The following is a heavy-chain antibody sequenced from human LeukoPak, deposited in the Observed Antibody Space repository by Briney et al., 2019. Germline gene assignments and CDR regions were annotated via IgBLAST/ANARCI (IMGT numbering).Heavy chain of an antibody. D-gene: IGHD6-19*01. CDR3: ARYIAVAGLDY. V-gene: IGHV4-34*01. CDR2: INHSGST. CDR1: GGSFSGYY. Sequence: SETLSLTCAVYGGSFSGYYWSWIRQPPGKGLEWVGEINHSGSTNYNPSLKSRVTISVDTSKNQISLKLSSVTAADTAVYYCARYIAVAGLDYWGQGTLVTVSS. J-gene: IGHJ4*02.